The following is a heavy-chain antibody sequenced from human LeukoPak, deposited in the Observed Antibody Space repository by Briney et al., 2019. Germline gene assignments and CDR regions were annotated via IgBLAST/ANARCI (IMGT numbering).Heavy chain of an antibody. V-gene: IGHV3-30*18. D-gene: IGHD5-12*01. CDR2: ISYDGSNK. CDR3: AKVLGGYTTDY. Sequence: GGSLRLSCAASGFTFSSYGMHWVRQAPGKGLEWVAVISYDGSNKYYADSVKGRFTISRDNSKNTLYLQMNSLRAEDTAVYYCAKVLGGYTTDYWGQGTLVTVSS. CDR1: GFTFSSYG. J-gene: IGHJ4*02.